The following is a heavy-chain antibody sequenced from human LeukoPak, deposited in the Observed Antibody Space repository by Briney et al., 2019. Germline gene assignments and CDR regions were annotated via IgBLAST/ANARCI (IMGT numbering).Heavy chain of an antibody. Sequence: GGSLRLSCAASGFIFSSYAMNWVRQAPGKGLEWVSSISSSGGSTYYADSVKGRFTISRDNSKNTLYLQMNSLRAEDTAVYYCAKDLGDGYNSYHYYGMDVWGQGTTVTVSS. CDR1: GFIFSSYA. CDR3: AKDLGDGYNSYHYYGMDV. J-gene: IGHJ6*02. D-gene: IGHD5-24*01. V-gene: IGHV3-23*01. CDR2: ISSSGGST.